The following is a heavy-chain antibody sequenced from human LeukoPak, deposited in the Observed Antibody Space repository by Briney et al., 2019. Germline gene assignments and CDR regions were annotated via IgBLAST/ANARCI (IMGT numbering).Heavy chain of an antibody. CDR3: ARDTPTLGTRYFEY. Sequence: GGSLRLSCAASGFTVSSNYMIWVRQAPGKGLEWVSVIYSDGNTYYADSVKGRFTISRDNSKNTLYLQMNSLRAEDTAVYYCARDTPTLGTRYFEYWGQGTLVTVSS. CDR2: IYSDGNT. V-gene: IGHV3-66*01. J-gene: IGHJ4*02. D-gene: IGHD2-15*01. CDR1: GFTVSSNY.